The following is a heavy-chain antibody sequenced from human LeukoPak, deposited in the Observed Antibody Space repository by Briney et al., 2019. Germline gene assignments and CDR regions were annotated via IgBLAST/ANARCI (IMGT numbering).Heavy chain of an antibody. Sequence: ASVKVSCKASGYTFISYGISWVRQAPGQGLEWMGWISAYNGNTNYAQKFQGRVTMTTDTSTSTAYMELSSLRSEDTAVYYCARVPSAYDFWSGLDYWGQGTLVTVSS. D-gene: IGHD3-3*01. CDR3: ARVPSAYDFWSGLDY. V-gene: IGHV1-18*01. CDR2: ISAYNGNT. CDR1: GYTFISYG. J-gene: IGHJ4*02.